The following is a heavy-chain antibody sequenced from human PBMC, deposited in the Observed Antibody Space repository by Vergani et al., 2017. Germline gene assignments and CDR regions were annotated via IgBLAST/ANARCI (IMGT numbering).Heavy chain of an antibody. J-gene: IGHJ2*01. Sequence: QVQLQESGPGLVKPSETLSLTCTVSGGSISSYYWSWIRQPAGKGLEWIGRIYTSGSTNYNPSLKSRVTMSVDTSKNQFSLKLSSVTAADTAVYYCARDPVEYRGYLYWYFDLWGRGTLVTVSS. V-gene: IGHV4-4*07. CDR1: GGSISSYY. CDR3: ARDPVEYRGYLYWYFDL. D-gene: IGHD5-12*01. CDR2: IYTSGST.